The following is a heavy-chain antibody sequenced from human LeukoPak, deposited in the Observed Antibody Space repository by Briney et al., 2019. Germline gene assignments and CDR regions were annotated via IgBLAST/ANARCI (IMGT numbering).Heavy chain of an antibody. J-gene: IGHJ4*02. CDR2: FDPDDGET. Sequence: ASVKVSCKVSGYTLTGLSMHWVRQAPGKGLEWMGGFDPDDGETIYAQKFQGRVTMTEDTSTDTAYMELSSLRSEDTAVYYCATGGYDILTGPIDYWGQGTLVTVSS. D-gene: IGHD3-9*01. CDR3: ATGGYDILTGPIDY. CDR1: GYTLTGLS. V-gene: IGHV1-24*01.